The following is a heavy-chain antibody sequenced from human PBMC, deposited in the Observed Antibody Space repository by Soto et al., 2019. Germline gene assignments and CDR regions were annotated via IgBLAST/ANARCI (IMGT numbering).Heavy chain of an antibody. V-gene: IGHV4-59*08. CDR1: GGSITSYY. D-gene: IGHD2-15*01. CDR2: IYYSGST. Sequence: SEPLSLTCSVSGGSITSYYWNWIRQPPGKGLEWIGYIYYSGSTYYNPSLKSRVTISVDTSKNQFSLKLSSVTAADTAVYYCARARGARYFDYWGQGTLVTVSS. CDR3: ARARGARYFDY. J-gene: IGHJ4*02.